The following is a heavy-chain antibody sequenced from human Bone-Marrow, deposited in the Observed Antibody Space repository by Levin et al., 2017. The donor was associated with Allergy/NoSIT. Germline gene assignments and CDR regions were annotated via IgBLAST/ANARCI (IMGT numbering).Heavy chain of an antibody. J-gene: IGHJ6*03. CDR3: ARRELVVVPATGGPYYYYYMDV. D-gene: IGHD2-2*01. CDR2: INHSGST. Sequence: SQTLSLTCAVYGGSFSGYYWSWIRQPPGKGLEWIGEINHSGSTNYNPSLKSRVTISVDTSKNQFSLKLSSLTAADTAVYYCARRELVVVPATGGPYYYYYMDVWGKGTTVTVSS. CDR1: GGSFSGYY. V-gene: IGHV4-34*01.